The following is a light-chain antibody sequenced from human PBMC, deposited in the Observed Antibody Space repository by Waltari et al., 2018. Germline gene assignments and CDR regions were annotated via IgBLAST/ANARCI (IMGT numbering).Light chain of an antibody. CDR3: QQFGRSSIA. J-gene: IGKJ5*01. Sequence: IVLTQSPVSLSLSPGDRATLSCRASQSVSSHSFAWYQQKPGQSPRLLISVASTRASGIPDRFSASGSGTDFTLTISRVEAEDFAMYYCQQFGRSSIAFGQGTRLDLK. CDR1: QSVSSHS. CDR2: VAS. V-gene: IGKV3-20*01.